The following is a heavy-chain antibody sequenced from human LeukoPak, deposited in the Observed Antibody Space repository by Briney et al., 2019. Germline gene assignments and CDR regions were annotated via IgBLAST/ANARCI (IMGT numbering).Heavy chain of an antibody. CDR2: IIPIFGTA. D-gene: IGHD1-26*01. J-gene: IGHJ3*02. CDR1: GGTFSSYA. Sequence: ASVTVSCKASGGTFSSYAISWVRQAPGQGLEWMGGIIPIFGTANYAQKFQGRVTITADKSTSTAYMELSSLRSEDTAVYYCARWEGVGATRSGAFDIWGQGTMVTVSS. CDR3: ARWEGVGATRSGAFDI. V-gene: IGHV1-69*06.